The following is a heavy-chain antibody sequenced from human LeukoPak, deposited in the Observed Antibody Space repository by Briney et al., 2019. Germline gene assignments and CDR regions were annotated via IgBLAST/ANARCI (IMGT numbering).Heavy chain of an antibody. D-gene: IGHD2-15*01. CDR3: ARSGRYCSGGKCYSGAFDI. Sequence: GGSLRLSCAASGFTFDDYGMSWVRQAPGKGLEWVSGINWNGGSTGYADSMKGRFTISRDNAKNSLYLQMNSLRAEDTALYHCARSGRYCSGGKCYSGAFDIWGQGTMVTVSS. J-gene: IGHJ3*02. CDR1: GFTFDDYG. V-gene: IGHV3-20*01. CDR2: INWNGGST.